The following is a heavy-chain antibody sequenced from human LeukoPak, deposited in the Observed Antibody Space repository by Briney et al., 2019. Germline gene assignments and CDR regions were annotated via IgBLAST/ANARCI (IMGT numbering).Heavy chain of an antibody. CDR1: GFTASSNY. CDR3: ARDRYHDSSGYTN. V-gene: IGHV3-66*01. Sequence: GGSLRLSCAASGFTASSNYMSWVRQAPGKGLEWVSVIYSGGSTYYADSVKGRFTISRDNSKNTLYLQMNSLRAEDTAVYYCARDRYHDSSGYTNWGQGTLVTVSS. CDR2: IYSGGST. J-gene: IGHJ4*02. D-gene: IGHD3-22*01.